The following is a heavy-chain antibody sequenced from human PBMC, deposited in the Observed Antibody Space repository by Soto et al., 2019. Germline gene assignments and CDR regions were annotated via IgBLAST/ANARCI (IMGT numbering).Heavy chain of an antibody. J-gene: IGHJ3*02. CDR2: IYYSGST. V-gene: IGHV4-59*08. Sequence: PSETLSLTCTVSGGSIIIYYFSWIRQTPGKGLEWIGYIYYSGSTNYNPSLKSRVTISVDTSKNQFSLKLSSVTAADTAVYYCARHSPSLIAKGAFDIWGQGTMVTVSS. CDR1: GGSIIIYY. CDR3: ARHSPSLIAKGAFDI. D-gene: IGHD3-16*01.